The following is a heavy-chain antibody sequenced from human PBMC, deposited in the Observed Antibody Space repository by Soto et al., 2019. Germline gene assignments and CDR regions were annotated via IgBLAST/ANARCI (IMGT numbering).Heavy chain of an antibody. CDR1: GGSISGGGYS. Sequence: SETLSLTCAVSGGSISGGGYSWSWIRQPPGKGLEWIGYIYHSGSTYYNPSLKSRVTISVDRSKNQFSLKLSSVTAADTAVYYCARVASARLKELDFGVVNEGPQDYYGMDVWGQGTTVTVSS. CDR3: ARVASARLKELDFGVVNEGPQDYYGMDV. CDR2: IYHSGST. D-gene: IGHD3-3*01. V-gene: IGHV4-30-2*01. J-gene: IGHJ6*02.